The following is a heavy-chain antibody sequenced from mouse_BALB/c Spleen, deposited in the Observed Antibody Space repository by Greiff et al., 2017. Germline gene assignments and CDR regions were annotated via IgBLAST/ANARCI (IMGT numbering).Heavy chain of an antibody. CDR3: AREGDYGSSYAYYFDY. CDR1: GFTFSSFG. D-gene: IGHD1-1*01. V-gene: IGHV5-17*02. Sequence: DVQLQESGGGLVQPGGSRKLSCAASGFTFSSFGMHWVRQAPEKGLEWVAYISSGSSTIYYADTVKGRFTISRDNPKNTLFLQMTSLRSEDTAMYYCAREGDYGSSYAYYFDYWGQGTTLTVSS. J-gene: IGHJ2*01. CDR2: ISSGSSTI.